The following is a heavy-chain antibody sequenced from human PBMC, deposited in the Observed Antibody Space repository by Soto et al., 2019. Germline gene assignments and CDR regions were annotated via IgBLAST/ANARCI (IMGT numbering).Heavy chain of an antibody. J-gene: IGHJ5*02. CDR1: GYNFSDYY. CDR3: AREISGGGTLNWFDP. Sequence: AAVKVSCRASGYNFSDYYIHWVRQAPGQGLEWLGWVSPKSGGTNYAQKFKGRVTMTRDTSSNTVYMDLSGLKSDDTAVFYCAREISGGGTLNWFDPWGQGTLVTVSS. D-gene: IGHD2-8*02. V-gene: IGHV1-2*02. CDR2: VSPKSGGT.